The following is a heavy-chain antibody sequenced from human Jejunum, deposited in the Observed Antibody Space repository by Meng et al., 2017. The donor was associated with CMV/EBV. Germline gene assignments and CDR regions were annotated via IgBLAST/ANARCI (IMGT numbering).Heavy chain of an antibody. CDR2: INPSSGAT. CDR3: AGNETSGYTSTFDY. D-gene: IGHD3-22*01. J-gene: IGHJ4*01. V-gene: IGHV1-2*02. CDR1: GFTFFGYY. Sequence: QGQVLQSGAEVKRPGASVKVSCKTSGFTFFGYYLHWGRQAPGQGLEWMGWINPSSGATKYAPNFQGRISMTRDTSISTAYMELSSLRSDDTAVYFCAGNETSGYTSTFDYWGQAPWSPSPQ.